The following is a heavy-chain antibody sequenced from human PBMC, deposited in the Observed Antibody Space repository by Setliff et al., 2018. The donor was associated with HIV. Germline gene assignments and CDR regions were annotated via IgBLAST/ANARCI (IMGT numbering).Heavy chain of an antibody. V-gene: IGHV4-59*01. CDR2: IHHSGSS. J-gene: IGHJ4*02. CDR1: GDSIISYY. CDR3: ARSVDTTLVPAYYFDY. D-gene: IGHD5-18*01. Sequence: SETLSLTCTVSGDSIISYYWTWIRQPPGKGLEWIGYIHHSGSSDYNPSLKSRVTISIDTSKNQFSLKLSSVTAADTAVYYCARSVDTTLVPAYYFDYWGQGTLVTVSS.